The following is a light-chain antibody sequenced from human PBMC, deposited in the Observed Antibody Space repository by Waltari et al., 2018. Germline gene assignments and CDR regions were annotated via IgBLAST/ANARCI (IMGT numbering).Light chain of an antibody. CDR3: SSYTSSSTF. CDR2: DVS. CDR1: SSDVGGYNY. Sequence: QSALTQPASVSGSPGQSITISCTGTSSDVGGYNYVSWYQQHPGKAPKLMIYDVSNRPSGVSNRCSGSKSGNTASLTISGLQAEDEADYYCSSYTSSSTFFGGGTKLTVL. J-gene: IGLJ2*01. V-gene: IGLV2-14*03.